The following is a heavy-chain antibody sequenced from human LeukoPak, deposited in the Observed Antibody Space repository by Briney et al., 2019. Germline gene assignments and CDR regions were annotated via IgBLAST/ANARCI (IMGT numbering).Heavy chain of an antibody. D-gene: IGHD6-13*01. J-gene: IGHJ6*03. Sequence: IPGGSLRLSCAASGFTFSDYYMSWIRQAPGKGPEWVSYISSSGSTIYYADSVKGRFTISRGNAKNSLYLQMNSLRAEDTAVYYCARSIAAAGYLHYYYYYMDVWGKGTTVTVSS. CDR2: ISSSGSTI. CDR1: GFTFSDYY. CDR3: ARSIAAAGYLHYYYYYMDV. V-gene: IGHV3-11*01.